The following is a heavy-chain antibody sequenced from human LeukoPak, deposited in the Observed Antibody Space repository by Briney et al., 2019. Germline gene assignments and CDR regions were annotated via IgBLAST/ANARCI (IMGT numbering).Heavy chain of an antibody. CDR2: IIPIFGTA. J-gene: IGHJ6*03. CDR1: GGTFSSYA. V-gene: IGHV1-69*01. Sequence: ASVKVSCKASGGTFSSYAISWVRQAPGQGLEWMGGIIPIFGTANYAQKFQGRVTITADESTSTAYMELSSLRSEDTAVYYCARDLVVVGGVYYYYYYMDVWGKGTTVTVSS. CDR3: ARDLVVVGGVYYYYYYMDV. D-gene: IGHD2-21*01.